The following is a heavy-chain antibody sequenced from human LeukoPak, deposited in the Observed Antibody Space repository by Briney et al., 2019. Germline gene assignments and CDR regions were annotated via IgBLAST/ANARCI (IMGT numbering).Heavy chain of an antibody. CDR1: GYTFTGYY. V-gene: IGHV1-2*02. Sequence: ASVKVSCKASGYTFTGYYIHWVRQAPGQGLEWMGWIYPYSGDTNYAQNFQGRVTMTRDTSISTAYMELSSLKSDDTAVYYCAREASGLDVWGQGTTVTVSS. CDR2: IYPYSGDT. CDR3: AREASGLDV. J-gene: IGHJ6*02.